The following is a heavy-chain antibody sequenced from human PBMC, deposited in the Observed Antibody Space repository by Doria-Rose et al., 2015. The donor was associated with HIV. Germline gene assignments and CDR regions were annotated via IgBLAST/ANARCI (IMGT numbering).Heavy chain of an antibody. Sequence: QITLKESGPVLVKPTETLTLTCTVSGVSLSSPGMGVSWIRQPPGKALEWLANFFSDDERSYKTSLKSRLTISRGTSKSQLVLTMTDMDPVDTATYYCARIKSSRWYHKYYFDFWGQGTLVIVSA. J-gene: IGHJ4*02. CDR2: FFSDDER. D-gene: IGHD6-13*01. CDR3: ARIKSSRWYHKYYFDF. V-gene: IGHV2-26*01. CDR1: GVSLSSPGMG.